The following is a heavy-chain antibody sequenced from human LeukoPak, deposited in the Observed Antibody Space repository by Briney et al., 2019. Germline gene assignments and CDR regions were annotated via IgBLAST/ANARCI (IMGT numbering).Heavy chain of an antibody. CDR1: GYTFTGYY. V-gene: IGHV1-69*02. CDR3: ARIYCSSTSCYSYYGMDV. J-gene: IGHJ6*02. Sequence: ASVKVSCKASGYTFTGYYMHWVRQAPGQGLEWMGRIIPILGIANYAQKFQGRVTITADKSTSTAYMELSSLRSEDTAVYYCARIYCSSTSCYSYYGMDVWGQGTTVTVSS. D-gene: IGHD2-2*01. CDR2: IIPILGIA.